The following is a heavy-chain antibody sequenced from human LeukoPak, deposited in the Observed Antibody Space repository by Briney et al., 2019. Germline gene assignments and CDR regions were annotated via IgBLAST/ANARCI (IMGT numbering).Heavy chain of an antibody. Sequence: GASVKDSCKASGYTFTSYDINWVRQATGQGLEWMGWMNPNSGNTGYAQKFQGRVTMTRNTSISTAYMELSSRRSEDTAVYYCARVSLGYCSGGSCYADWFDPWGQGTLVTVSS. CDR3: ARVSLGYCSGGSCYADWFDP. CDR2: MNPNSGNT. CDR1: GYTFTSYD. V-gene: IGHV1-8*01. D-gene: IGHD2-15*01. J-gene: IGHJ5*02.